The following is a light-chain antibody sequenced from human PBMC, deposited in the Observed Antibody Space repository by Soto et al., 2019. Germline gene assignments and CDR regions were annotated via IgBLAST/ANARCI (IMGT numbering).Light chain of an antibody. CDR3: CSYAGSRTFV. CDR2: EGS. Sequence: QSALTQPASVSGSPEQSITISCTGTSSDVGAYNLVSWYQQHPGKAPRPIIYEGSKRPSGISHRFSGSKSDNTASLTISGLRAEDEAHYHCCSYAGSRTFVFGGGTPLTVL. CDR1: SSDVGAYNL. J-gene: IGLJ7*01. V-gene: IGLV2-23*01.